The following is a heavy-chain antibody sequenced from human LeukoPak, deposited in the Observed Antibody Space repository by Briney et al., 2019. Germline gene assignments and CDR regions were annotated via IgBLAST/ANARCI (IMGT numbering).Heavy chain of an antibody. V-gene: IGHV4-39*07. D-gene: IGHD6-13*01. CDR2: IYYSGST. CDR3: ARGISWYRQPYFDY. Sequence: SETLSLTCTVSGGSISSSSYYWGWIRQPPGKGLEWIGSIYYSGSTNYNPSLKSRVTISVDTSKNQFSLKLSSVTAADTAVYYCARGISWYRQPYFDYWGQGTLVTVSS. J-gene: IGHJ4*02. CDR1: GGSISSSSYY.